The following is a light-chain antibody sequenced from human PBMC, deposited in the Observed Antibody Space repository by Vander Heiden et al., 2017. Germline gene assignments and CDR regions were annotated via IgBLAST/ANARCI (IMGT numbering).Light chain of an antibody. CDR2: GAS. Sequence: EIVMTQSPATLSVSPGERATVSCRASHSLSGHLAWYQQTPGQAPRLLIHGASTRAAGIPARFSGSGSGTEFSLTISGLQSEDFAVYFCQQYDKWPLTFGQGTRVEIK. CDR3: QQYDKWPLT. CDR1: HSLSGH. V-gene: IGKV3-15*01. J-gene: IGKJ1*01.